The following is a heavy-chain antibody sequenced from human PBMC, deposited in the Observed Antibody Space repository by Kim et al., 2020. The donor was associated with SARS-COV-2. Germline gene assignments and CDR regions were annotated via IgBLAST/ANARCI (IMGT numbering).Heavy chain of an antibody. CDR2: INPNGGYT. V-gene: IGHV1-2*06. CDR3: AREREAAAGRFFDF. Sequence: ASVKVSCKAFGYTFTAYFMHRVRQAPGQGLEWMGRINPNGGYTNDAQKFRGRVTMTRDTSISTAYMELSSLKSDDTAVYYCAREREAAAGRFFDFWGQGTLVTVSS. CDR1: GYTFTAYF. J-gene: IGHJ4*02. D-gene: IGHD6-13*01.